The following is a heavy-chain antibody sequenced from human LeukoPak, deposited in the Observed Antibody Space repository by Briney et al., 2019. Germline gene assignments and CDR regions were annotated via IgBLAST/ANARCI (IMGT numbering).Heavy chain of an antibody. CDR3: ARGNSRCLDY. D-gene: IGHD6-13*01. CDR1: GFAFSGYE. Sequence: GGSLRLSCAASGFAFSGYEMNWVRQAPGKGLEWVSYITSGSTIYYADSVKGRFTISRDNAKNSLYLQMNSLRADDTAVYYCARGNSRCLDYWGQGTLVTVSS. CDR2: ITSGSTI. V-gene: IGHV3-48*03. J-gene: IGHJ4*02.